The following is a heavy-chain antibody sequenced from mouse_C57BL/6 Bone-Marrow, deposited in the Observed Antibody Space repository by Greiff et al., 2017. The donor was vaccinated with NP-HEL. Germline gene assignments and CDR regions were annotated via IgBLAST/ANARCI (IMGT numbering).Heavy chain of an antibody. CDR1: GFTFSDYG. Sequence: EVMLVESGGGLVKPGGSLKLSCAASGFTFSDYGMHWVRQAPEKGLEWVAYISSGSSTIYYADTVKGRFTISRDNAKNTLFLQMTSLRSEDTAMYYCARSTTVAYYAMDYWGQGTSVTVSS. D-gene: IGHD1-1*01. J-gene: IGHJ4*01. V-gene: IGHV5-17*01. CDR2: ISSGSSTI. CDR3: ARSTTVAYYAMDY.